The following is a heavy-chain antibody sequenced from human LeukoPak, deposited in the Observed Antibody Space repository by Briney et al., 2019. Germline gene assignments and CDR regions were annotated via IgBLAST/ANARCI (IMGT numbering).Heavy chain of an antibody. CDR2: LYYDGRT. J-gene: IGHJ6*02. Sequence: SETLSLTCTVFGDSVSSSNYYWAWFRQPPGKGLDWIGSLYYDGRTYYSPSLESRVTVSVDTSKNQFALKLTSVTAADTAVYYCARAGLAAIVIVPAAPSYYGMDVWGQGTTVTVSS. CDR3: ARAGLAAIVIVPAAPSYYGMDV. V-gene: IGHV4-39*01. D-gene: IGHD2-2*01. CDR1: GDSVSSSNYY.